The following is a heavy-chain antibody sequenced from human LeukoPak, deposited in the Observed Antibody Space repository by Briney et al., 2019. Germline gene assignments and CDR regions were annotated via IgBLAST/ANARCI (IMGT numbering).Heavy chain of an antibody. CDR1: GFTFSSYG. Sequence: GRSLRLSCAASGFTFSSYGMHWVRQAPGKGLEWVAVISYDGSNEYYADSVKGRFTISRDNSKNTLYLQMNSLRAEDTAVYYCAKRLELYFDYWGQGTLVTVSS. CDR3: AKRLELYFDY. J-gene: IGHJ4*02. D-gene: IGHD1-7*01. CDR2: ISYDGSNE. V-gene: IGHV3-30*18.